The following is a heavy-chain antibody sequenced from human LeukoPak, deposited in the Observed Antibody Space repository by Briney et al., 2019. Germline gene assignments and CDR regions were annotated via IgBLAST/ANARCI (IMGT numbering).Heavy chain of an antibody. V-gene: IGHV4-39*01. CDR1: GGSIINSNYY. Sequence: SETLSLTCTVSGGSIINSNYYWGWVRQPPGKGLEWIVTIYYSGNTYCTPSLKSRVTISVDTSKNQFSLRLRSVTAADTAVYFCMRHEEEDGYNAKPFDFWGQGTQVTVSS. J-gene: IGHJ4*02. CDR2: IYYSGNT. CDR3: MRHEEEDGYNAKPFDF. D-gene: IGHD5-24*01.